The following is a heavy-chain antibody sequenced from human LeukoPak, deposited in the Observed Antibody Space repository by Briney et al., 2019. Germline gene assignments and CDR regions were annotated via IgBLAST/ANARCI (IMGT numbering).Heavy chain of an antibody. V-gene: IGHV3-53*01. D-gene: IGHD6-13*01. CDR1: GFAVSTTY. Sequence: GGSLRLSCAASGFAVSTTYMSWVRQAPGKGLEWVSLIYSGGTIYSADSVKGRFTISRDNSKNTLYLQMNSLRAEDTAFYYCARGMEQQLAFDSWGQGTLVTVSS. J-gene: IGHJ4*02. CDR2: IYSGGTI. CDR3: ARGMEQQLAFDS.